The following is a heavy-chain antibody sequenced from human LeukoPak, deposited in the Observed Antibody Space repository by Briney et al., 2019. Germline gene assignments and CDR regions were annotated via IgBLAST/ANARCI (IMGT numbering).Heavy chain of an antibody. D-gene: IGHD4-17*01. V-gene: IGHV1-18*01. J-gene: IGHJ4*02. CDR1: GYTFTSYG. CDR3: ARAFYDYGDYELDY. CDR2: ISAYNSNT. Sequence: ASVKVSCKASGYTFTSYGISWVRQAPGQGLEWMGWISAYNSNTNYAQNLQGRVTMTTDTSTSTAYMELRSLRSDDTAVYYRARAFYDYGDYELDYWGQGTLVTVSS.